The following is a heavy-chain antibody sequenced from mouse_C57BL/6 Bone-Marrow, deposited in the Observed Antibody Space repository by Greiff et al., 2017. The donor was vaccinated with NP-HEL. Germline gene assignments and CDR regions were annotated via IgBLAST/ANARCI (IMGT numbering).Heavy chain of an antibody. V-gene: IGHV1-9*01. CDR1: GYTFTGYW. D-gene: IGHD2-4*01. CDR3: ALGIYYDYEEVLFFAY. Sequence: VKVVESGAELMKPGASVKLSCKATGYTFTGYWIEWVKQRPGHGLEWIGEILPGSGSTNYNEKFKGKATFTADTSSNTAYMQLSSLTTEDSAIYYCALGIYYDYEEVLFFAYWGQGTLVTVSA. J-gene: IGHJ3*01. CDR2: ILPGSGST.